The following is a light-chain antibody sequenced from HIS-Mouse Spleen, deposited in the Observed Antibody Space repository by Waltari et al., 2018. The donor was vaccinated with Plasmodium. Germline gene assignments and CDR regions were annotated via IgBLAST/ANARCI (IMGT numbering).Light chain of an antibody. Sequence: QSVLTQPPSASGTPGQRVTISCSGSSSNIGSNTVNWYHQLPGTAPKLLIYSNNQRPSGGPDRVSGSKSGTSASLAISGLQSEDEADYYCAAWDDSLNGPVFGGGTKLTVL. CDR2: SNN. CDR1: SSNIGSNT. J-gene: IGLJ2*01. CDR3: AAWDDSLNGPV. V-gene: IGLV1-44*01.